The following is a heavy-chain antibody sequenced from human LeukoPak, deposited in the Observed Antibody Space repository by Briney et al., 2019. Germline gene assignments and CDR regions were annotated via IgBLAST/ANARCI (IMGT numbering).Heavy chain of an antibody. Sequence: PGGSLRLSCAASGFTFSRYGMHWVRQAPGKGLEWVAVISYDGSNKYYADSVKGRFTISRDNSKNTLYLQMNSLRAEDTAVYYCAKDSVGWELLLYFDYWGQGTLVTVSS. CDR3: AKDSVGWELLLYFDY. V-gene: IGHV3-30*18. CDR2: ISYDGSNK. D-gene: IGHD1-26*01. CDR1: GFTFSRYG. J-gene: IGHJ4*02.